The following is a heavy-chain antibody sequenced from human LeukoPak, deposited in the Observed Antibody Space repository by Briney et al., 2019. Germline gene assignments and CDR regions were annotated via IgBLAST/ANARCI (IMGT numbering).Heavy chain of an antibody. CDR1: GGPISRSGYY. CDR2: IFFSGTT. Sequence: SETLSLTCTVSGGPISRSGYYWGWIRQPPGKGLEWIASIFFSGTTYYTPSLKSRLTISVDTSKNQFSLQLSSVTAADPAVYYCARLGGSYGMDAWGQGTPVTASS. J-gene: IGHJ6*02. V-gene: IGHV4-39*01. CDR3: ARLGGSYGMDA. D-gene: IGHD3-16*01.